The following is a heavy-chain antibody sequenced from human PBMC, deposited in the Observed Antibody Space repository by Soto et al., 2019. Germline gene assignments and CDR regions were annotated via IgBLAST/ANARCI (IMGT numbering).Heavy chain of an antibody. D-gene: IGHD4-4*01. CDR3: AKLQPPGWIDA. J-gene: IGHJ5*01. V-gene: IGHV4-61*01. CDR2: LYNSGST. CDR1: GDSVTRANAY. Sequence: QVRLQESGPGLVKPSETLSLTCSVSGDSVTRANAYWIWLRQAPGKGLEWIGYLYNSGSTNYKPSLRSRVSLSLDTSKNQFSVNLTSVTTADSAIYYCAKLQPPGWIDAWGHGTLVPVS.